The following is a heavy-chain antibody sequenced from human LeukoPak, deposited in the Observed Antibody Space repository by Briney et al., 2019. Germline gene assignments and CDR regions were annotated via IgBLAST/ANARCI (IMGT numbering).Heavy chain of an antibody. Sequence: PGGSLRLSCAASGFTFSSYGMHWVRQAPGKGLEWVAFIRYDGSNKYYADSVKGRFTISRDNSKNTLYLQMNSLRAEDTAVYYCAKDWRSPPGIAAPGYFDLWGRGTLVTVSS. D-gene: IGHD6-13*01. CDR3: AKDWRSPPGIAAPGYFDL. V-gene: IGHV3-30*02. J-gene: IGHJ2*01. CDR2: IRYDGSNK. CDR1: GFTFSSYG.